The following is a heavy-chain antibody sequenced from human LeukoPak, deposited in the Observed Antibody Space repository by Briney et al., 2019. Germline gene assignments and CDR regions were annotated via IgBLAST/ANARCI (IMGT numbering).Heavy chain of an antibody. CDR1: GGSISSGGYY. D-gene: IGHD3-10*01. CDR2: IYYSGST. Sequence: SQTLSLTCTVSGGSISSGGYYWSWIRQPPGKGLEWFGYIYYSGSTYYNPSLKRRVTISVDTSKNQFSLKLSSVTAADTAVYYCASYYYGSGSSNFDYWGQGTLVTVSS. CDR3: ASYYYGSGSSNFDY. J-gene: IGHJ4*02. V-gene: IGHV4-30-4*01.